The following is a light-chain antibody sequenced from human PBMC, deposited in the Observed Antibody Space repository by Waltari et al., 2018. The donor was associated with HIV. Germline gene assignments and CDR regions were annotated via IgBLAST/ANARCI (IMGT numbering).Light chain of an antibody. CDR1: SSDVGGYNY. J-gene: IGLJ1*01. CDR2: DVS. Sequence: QSALTQPRSASGSPGQSVTISCTGTSSDVGGYNYVSWYQQHPGKAPKLVIYDVSKRPSGVPDRFSGSKSANTASLTISGLQAEDEADYYCCSYAGSYTYVFGTGTKVTVL. CDR3: CSYAGSYTYV. V-gene: IGLV2-11*01.